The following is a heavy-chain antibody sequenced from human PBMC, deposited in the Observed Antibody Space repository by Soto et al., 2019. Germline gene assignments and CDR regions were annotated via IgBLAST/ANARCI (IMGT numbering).Heavy chain of an antibody. V-gene: IGHV3-23*01. CDR3: ARKVLVSTSRPDWWYFDL. Sequence: EVQLLESGGGLVQPGGSLRLSCVGSGFTFINYAMNWVRQTPGKGLEWVSGISGGGDRTFDADSVKGRFTISRDNSKNKVNLQMHRLRADDTAVYYCARKVLVSTSRPDWWYFDLWGRGTLVTVSS. J-gene: IGHJ2*01. CDR1: GFTFINYA. D-gene: IGHD2-2*01. CDR2: ISGGGDRT.